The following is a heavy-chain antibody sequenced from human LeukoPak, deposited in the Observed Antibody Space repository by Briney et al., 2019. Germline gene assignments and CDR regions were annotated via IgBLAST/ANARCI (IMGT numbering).Heavy chain of an antibody. V-gene: IGHV4-59*01. CDR1: GGSISRYY. CDR3: AREDPQTTVPEGMDV. CDR2: IYYTGTT. D-gene: IGHD4-17*01. J-gene: IGHJ6*02. Sequence: PSETLSLTCTVSGGSISRYYWSWIRQSPGKGLEWIGYIYYTGTTNYNPSLKSRVTISVDTSKNQFSLKLSFVTAADTAVYFCAREDPQTTVPEGMDVWGQGTTVTVSS.